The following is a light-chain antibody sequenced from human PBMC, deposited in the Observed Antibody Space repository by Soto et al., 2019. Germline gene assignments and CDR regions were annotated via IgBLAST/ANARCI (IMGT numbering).Light chain of an antibody. CDR2: GAS. CDR1: QSLSSSN. CDR3: QQYGNSPRA. Sequence: EIVLTQSPGTLSSSPGERASLSCRASQSLSSSNDLAWYQQRPGQAPRLLIYGASNRATGIPDRFSGSGSGTDFTLTISRLEPEDFAVYYCQQYGNSPRAFGQGTKVEIK. V-gene: IGKV3-20*01. J-gene: IGKJ1*01.